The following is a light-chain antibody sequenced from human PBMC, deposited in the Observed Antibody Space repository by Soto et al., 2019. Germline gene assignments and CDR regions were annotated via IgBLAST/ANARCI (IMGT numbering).Light chain of an antibody. CDR1: SXDVGGYKF. V-gene: IGLV2-8*01. J-gene: IGLJ2*01. CDR3: SSYAGNNNVV. Sequence: QSALTQPPSASGXPXQSVTISCTXTSXDVGGYKFVSWYQQHPGKAPKLLIFEVSRRPSGVPDRFSGSKSGNTASLTVSGLQAEDEADYYCSSYAGNNNVVFGGGTKLTVL. CDR2: EVS.